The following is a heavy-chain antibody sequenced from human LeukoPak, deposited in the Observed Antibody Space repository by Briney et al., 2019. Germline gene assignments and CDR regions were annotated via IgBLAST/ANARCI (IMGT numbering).Heavy chain of an antibody. CDR2: IIPIFGTA. V-gene: IGHV1-69*13. Sequence: SVKLSCKASGGTVSSYAISWVRQAPGQGLGGRGGIIPIFGTANYAQKFQGRVTITADESTSTAYMELSSLRSEDTAVYYCARARAAAGTEFDYWGQGTLVTVSS. CDR3: ARARAAAGTEFDY. D-gene: IGHD6-13*01. J-gene: IGHJ4*02. CDR1: GGTVSSYA.